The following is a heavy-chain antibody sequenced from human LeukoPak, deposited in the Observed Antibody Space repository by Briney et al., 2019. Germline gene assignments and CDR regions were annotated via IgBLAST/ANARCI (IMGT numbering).Heavy chain of an antibody. CDR2: INPSGGST. J-gene: IGHJ4*02. D-gene: IGHD2-21*02. CDR1: GYTFTSYY. V-gene: IGHV1-46*01. CDR3: ALPPAYCGGDCYSDY. Sequence: GASVTVSCKASGYTFTSYYMHWVRQAPGQGLEWMGIINPSGGSTSYAQKFQGRVTMTRDTSTSTVYMELSSLRSEDTAVYYCALPPAYCGGDCYSDYWGQGTLVTVSS.